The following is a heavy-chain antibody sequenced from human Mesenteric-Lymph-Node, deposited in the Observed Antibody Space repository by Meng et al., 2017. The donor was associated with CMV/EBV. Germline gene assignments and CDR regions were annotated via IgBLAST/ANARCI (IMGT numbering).Heavy chain of an antibody. D-gene: IGHD1-7*01. CDR2: FYDSANT. Sequence: SETLSLTCTVSGAAVSRYYWSWIRQPPGKGLEYIAFFYDSANTNYNPSLKSRVTISVDTSKNQFSLKLSSVTAADTAVYYCARDQNNWNYQGAFDIWGQGTMVTVSS. CDR3: ARDQNNWNYQGAFDI. CDR1: GAAVSRYY. V-gene: IGHV4-59*02. J-gene: IGHJ3*02.